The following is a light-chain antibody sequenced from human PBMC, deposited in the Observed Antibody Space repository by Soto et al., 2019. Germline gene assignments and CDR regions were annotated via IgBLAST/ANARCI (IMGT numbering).Light chain of an antibody. J-gene: IGKJ1*01. Sequence: IRMTQSPSTLSASVGDRVTITCRASQSIGRWLAWYQQKPGTAPKLLIYDASTLKSGVPSRFSGSGSGTEFTLTISSLQPDDFATYYCQQYNSYSGTFGQGTKVDIK. V-gene: IGKV1-5*01. CDR2: DAS. CDR1: QSIGRW. CDR3: QQYNSYSGT.